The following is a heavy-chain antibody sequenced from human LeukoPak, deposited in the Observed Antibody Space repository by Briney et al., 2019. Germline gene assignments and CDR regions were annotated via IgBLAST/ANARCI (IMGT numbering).Heavy chain of an antibody. CDR1: GFTLSDYY. Sequence: KPGGSLRLSCAASGFTLSDYYMSWIRQAPGKGLEWVSYISSSSGYTYYAGSVKGRFTISRDNAENSLYLQMNSPRAEDTAVYYCARAVGSFGSGNYYSDYWGQGTLVTVSS. CDR3: ARAVGSFGSGNYYSDY. J-gene: IGHJ4*02. CDR2: ISSSSGYT. V-gene: IGHV3-11*05. D-gene: IGHD3-10*01.